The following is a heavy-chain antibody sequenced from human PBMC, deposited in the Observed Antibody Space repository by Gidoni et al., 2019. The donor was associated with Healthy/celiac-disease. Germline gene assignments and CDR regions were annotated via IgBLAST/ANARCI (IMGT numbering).Heavy chain of an antibody. V-gene: IGHV3-23*01. J-gene: IGHJ3*02. CDR3: AKDEGAFDI. CDR1: GFTFSRYA. Sequence: VQLLESGGGLVQPGGSLRLSCAASGFTFSRYAMSWVRQAPGKGLEWVSAIRGSGGRTYYADSVKGRFTISRDNSKNTLYLKMNSLRAEDTAVYYCAKDEGAFDIWGQGTMVTVSS. CDR2: IRGSGGRT.